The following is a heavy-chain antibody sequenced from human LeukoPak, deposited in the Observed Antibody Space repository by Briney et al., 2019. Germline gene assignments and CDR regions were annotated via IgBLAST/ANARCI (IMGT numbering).Heavy chain of an antibody. V-gene: IGHV4-59*01. CDR1: GGSFSGYY. CDR3: ARVRFPPGLYYFDY. CDR2: IYYSGST. D-gene: IGHD3-3*01. J-gene: IGHJ4*02. Sequence: PSETLSLTCAVYGGSFSGYYWSWIRQPPGKGLEWIGYIYYSGSTNYNPSLKSRVTISVDTSKNQFSLKLSSVTAADPAVYYCARVRFPPGLYYFDYWGQGTLVTVSS.